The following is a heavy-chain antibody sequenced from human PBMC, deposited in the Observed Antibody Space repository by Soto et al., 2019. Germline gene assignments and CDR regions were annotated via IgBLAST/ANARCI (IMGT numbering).Heavy chain of an antibody. CDR1: GYSFTSYW. CDR2: IYPGDSDT. J-gene: IGHJ3*02. D-gene: IGHD6-6*01. V-gene: IGHV5-51*01. CDR3: ARTRRXRSIAARPPSHLDAFDI. Sequence: GESLKISCKGSGYSFTSYWIGWVRQMPGKGLEWMGIIYPGDSDTRYSPSFQGQVTISADKSISTAYLQWSSLKASDTTMYYCARTRRXRSIAARPPSHLDAFDIWGQGTMVTVSS.